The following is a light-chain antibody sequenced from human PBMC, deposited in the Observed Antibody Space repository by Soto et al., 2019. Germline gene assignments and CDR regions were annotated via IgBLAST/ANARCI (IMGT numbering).Light chain of an antibody. CDR2: GAS. CDR1: QDIKDE. Sequence: AIQMTQSPSSLSAFVGDSVTITCRASQDIKDEVGWYQQKPGKAPKLLIFGASSLQSGVPSRFRGSGTGTDFTLTISGLQAADFATYYCLQHDRYPWTFGRGTKEEIK. V-gene: IGKV1-6*01. CDR3: LQHDRYPWT. J-gene: IGKJ1*01.